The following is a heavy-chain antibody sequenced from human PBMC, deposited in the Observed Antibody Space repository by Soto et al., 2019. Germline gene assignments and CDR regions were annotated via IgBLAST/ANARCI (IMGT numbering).Heavy chain of an antibody. Sequence: QVQLVESGGGVVQPGRSLRLSCAASGFTFSSYGMHWVRQAPGTGLEWVAGIWFDGSNKFYADSVKGRFTISRDNSKNTVSLQMNSLRDEDSAAYYCATTGPYWGQGTLVTVSS. CDR1: GFTFSSYG. CDR2: IWFDGSNK. CDR3: ATTGPY. V-gene: IGHV3-33*01. J-gene: IGHJ4*02.